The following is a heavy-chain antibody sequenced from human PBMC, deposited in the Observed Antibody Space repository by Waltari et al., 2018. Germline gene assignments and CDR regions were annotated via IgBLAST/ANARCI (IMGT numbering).Heavy chain of an antibody. Sequence: QVQLVQSGAELKKPGASVNVSCNISAKIPPTYYLQWVRQAPGQGLEWLGWVNPDTGGAFYARKFRGRITMTSDTSINTVYLHLSCLRDDDTAVYFCATKLGRGNWLDPWGQGSLVTVSS. CDR3: ATKLGRGNWLDP. J-gene: IGHJ5*02. V-gene: IGHV1-2*02. CDR1: AKIPPTYY. CDR2: VNPDTGGA. D-gene: IGHD7-27*01.